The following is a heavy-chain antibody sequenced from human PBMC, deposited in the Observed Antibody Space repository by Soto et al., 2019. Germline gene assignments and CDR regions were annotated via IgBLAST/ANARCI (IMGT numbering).Heavy chain of an antibody. Sequence: SQTLSLTCAICGDSVSNNGATWNWIRQSPSRGLAWLGRAYYRSRWQYDYATSVSSRITINPDTSKNQFSLQLSSVTPEDTAVYSCARDPPVFNSGFDSWGQGSLVTVSS. J-gene: IGHJ4*02. CDR1: GDSVSNNGAT. D-gene: IGHD1-26*01. CDR3: ARDPPVFNSGFDS. CDR2: AYYRSRWQY. V-gene: IGHV6-1*01.